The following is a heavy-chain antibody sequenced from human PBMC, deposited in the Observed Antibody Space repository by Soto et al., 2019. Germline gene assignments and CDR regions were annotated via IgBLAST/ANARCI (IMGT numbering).Heavy chain of an antibody. V-gene: IGHV2-5*02. CDR3: AHRGHDFQDAFDV. J-gene: IGHJ3*01. D-gene: IGHD2-21*02. Sequence: QITLKESGPTLVKPTQTLTLTCTFSGFSFTTSGVGVGWIRQPPGKALEWLALILWDDDERYSSSLKSRLTITKDTAKNQVILIMTNMDPVDTAKYYCAHRGHDFQDAFDVWGQGTVVTVSS. CDR1: GFSFTTSGVG. CDR2: ILWDDDE.